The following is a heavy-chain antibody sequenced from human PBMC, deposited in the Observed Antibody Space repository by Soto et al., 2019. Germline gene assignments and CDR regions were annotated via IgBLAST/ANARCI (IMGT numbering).Heavy chain of an antibody. CDR1: GFTVSSNY. CDR3: ARGYLGSSWYFLDY. D-gene: IGHD6-13*01. J-gene: IGHJ4*02. CDR2: IYSGGST. V-gene: IGHV3-53*04. Sequence: GGSLRLSCAASGFTVSSNYMSWVRQAPGKGLEWVSVIYSGGSTYYADSVKGRFTISRHNSKNTLYLQMNSLRAEDTAVYYCARGYLGSSWYFLDYWGQGTLVTVSS.